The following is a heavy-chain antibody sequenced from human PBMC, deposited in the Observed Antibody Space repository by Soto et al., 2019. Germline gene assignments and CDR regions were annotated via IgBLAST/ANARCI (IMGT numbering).Heavy chain of an antibody. Sequence: SLTPSSPASRPSLSMSGIQCVRHAPDKVLEWLGVSYFDGTQQIYGDSVKGRFTVDRDNSNNTLYLEMNSLRTEDTAVYYCAKQLRGSGWYSLDSWGQGTPVTVSS. CDR3: AKQLRGSGWYSLDS. CDR2: SYFDGTQQ. V-gene: IGHV3-30*18. J-gene: IGHJ4*02. D-gene: IGHD6-19*01. CDR1: RPSLSMSG.